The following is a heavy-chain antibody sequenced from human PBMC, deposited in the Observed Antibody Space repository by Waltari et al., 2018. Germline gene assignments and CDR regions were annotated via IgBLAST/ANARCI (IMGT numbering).Heavy chain of an antibody. CDR3: ARWAGYCSRASCHLYFDY. V-gene: IGHV4-61*03. Sequence: QLQLQESGPGLVKPSDTLSLTCIVSGDSVTNGHSYWRWIRQPPGKGLEWIGYIYDSGSADYTPSLKSRLTMSVDTSKNHFSLRLRSVTAADTAVYYCARWAGYCSRASCHLYFDYWGQGTLVTVSA. J-gene: IGHJ4*02. CDR1: GDSVTNGHSY. CDR2: IYDSGSA. D-gene: IGHD2-2*01.